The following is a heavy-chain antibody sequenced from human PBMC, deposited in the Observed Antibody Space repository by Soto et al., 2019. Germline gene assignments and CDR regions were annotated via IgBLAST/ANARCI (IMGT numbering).Heavy chain of an antibody. CDR3: ARPGTSWYSSKFDP. V-gene: IGHV4-39*01. CDR2: IYYSGST. D-gene: IGHD6-13*01. Sequence: QLQLQESGPGLVKPSETLSLICTVSGGSISSSSYYWGWIRQPPGKGLEWIGSIYYSGSTYYNPSLKSRVTISVDTSKNQFSLKLSSVTAADTAVYYCARPGTSWYSSKFDPWGQGTLVTVSS. J-gene: IGHJ5*02. CDR1: GGSISSSSYY.